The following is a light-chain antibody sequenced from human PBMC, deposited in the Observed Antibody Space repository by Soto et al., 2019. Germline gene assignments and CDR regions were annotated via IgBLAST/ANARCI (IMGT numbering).Light chain of an antibody. CDR3: QHYGGPPPWT. J-gene: IGKJ1*01. CDR2: GAS. V-gene: IGKV3-20*01. Sequence: ENVLTQSPGTPSLSPGERATLSCRASQSVGSYLGWYQKKPGQAPRLLIYGASNRATGIPDRFSGSGSGTDFTLTISRLEPEDFAVYYCQHYGGPPPWTFGQGTKVEIK. CDR1: QSVGSY.